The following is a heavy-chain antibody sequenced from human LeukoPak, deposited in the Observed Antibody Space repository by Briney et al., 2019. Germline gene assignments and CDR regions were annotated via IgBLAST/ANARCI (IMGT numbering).Heavy chain of an antibody. Sequence: GESLKISCKASGYNFPTYWIGWVRQMPGKDLEWMGIIYPGDSDIRYSPSFEGHVTISADRSISTAYLQWSSLKASDTAMYYCARSQLEGDWLDPWGEGTLVTVSS. D-gene: IGHD1-1*01. CDR3: ARSQLEGDWLDP. J-gene: IGHJ5*02. CDR1: GYNFPTYW. V-gene: IGHV5-51*01. CDR2: IYPGDSDI.